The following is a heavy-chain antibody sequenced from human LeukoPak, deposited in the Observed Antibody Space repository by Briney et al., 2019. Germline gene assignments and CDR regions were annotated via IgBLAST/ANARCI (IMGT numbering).Heavy chain of an antibody. CDR2: INPNSGGT. V-gene: IGHV1-2*02. J-gene: IGHJ4*02. D-gene: IGHD3/OR15-3a*01. CDR1: GYTFAGYY. CDR3: ASGLGLDY. Sequence: ASVKVSCKASGYTFAGYYMHWVRQAPGQGLEWMGWINPNSGGTKYAQKFQGRVTMARDTSISTTYMELSRLTSDYTAVYYCASGLGLDYWGQGTLVTVSP.